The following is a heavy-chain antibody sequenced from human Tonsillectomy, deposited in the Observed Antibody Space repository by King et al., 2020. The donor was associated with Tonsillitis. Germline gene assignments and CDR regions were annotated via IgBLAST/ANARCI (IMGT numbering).Heavy chain of an antibody. D-gene: IGHD5-24*01. J-gene: IGHJ3*02. Sequence: QLVQSGGGLVQPGGSLRLSCAGSGFTFSNYWMSWVRQAPGKGLEWVANINQDGREKYYVDSVKGRFTISRDNAKNSLYLQMNSLRAEDTAVYYCARDQGRDRYTVASDVFDIWGQETMVPLSS. CDR1: GFTFSNYW. CDR2: INQDGREK. CDR3: ARDQGRDRYTVASDVFDI. V-gene: IGHV3-7*01.